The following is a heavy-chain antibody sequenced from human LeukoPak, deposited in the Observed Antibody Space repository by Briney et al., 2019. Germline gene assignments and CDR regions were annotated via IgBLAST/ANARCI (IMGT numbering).Heavy chain of an antibody. J-gene: IGHJ4*02. V-gene: IGHV1-2*02. D-gene: IGHD5-18*01. CDR2: INPNSGGT. Sequence: ASVKVSCKASGYTFTGYYMHWVRNAPGQGLEWIGLINPNSGGTNYAQKFQGRVTMTRDTSISTAYMELSRLRSDDTAVYYCAREYSYGQNLDYWGQGTLVTVSS. CDR1: GYTFTGYY. CDR3: AREYSYGQNLDY.